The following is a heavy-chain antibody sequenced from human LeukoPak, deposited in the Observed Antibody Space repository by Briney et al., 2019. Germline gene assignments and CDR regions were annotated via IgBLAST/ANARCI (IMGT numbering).Heavy chain of an antibody. V-gene: IGHV4-59*01. CDR1: DGSITNYD. CDR3: ARVKGSSWYGIGYYYMDV. J-gene: IGHJ6*03. D-gene: IGHD6-13*01. CDR2: VHYSGTA. Sequence: PSETLSLTCTVSDGSITNYDWSWVRQPPGKGLGFIGHVHYSGTANYNPSLRSRVTISIDTSKKHFFLKLKSVTAADTAVYYCARVKGSSWYGIGYYYMDVWGKGTTVTVSS.